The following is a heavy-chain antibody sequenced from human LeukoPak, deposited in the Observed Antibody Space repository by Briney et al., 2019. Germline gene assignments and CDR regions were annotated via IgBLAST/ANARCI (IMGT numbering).Heavy chain of an antibody. CDR3: ARAVGESYFDY. V-gene: IGHV3-21*01. CDR2: ISSSSSYI. D-gene: IGHD1-26*01. Sequence: GGSLRLSCATSGFTFSSHSMNWVRQAPGKGLEWVSSISSSSSYIYYADSVKGRFTISRDNAKNSLYLQMNSLRAEDTAVYYCARAVGESYFDYWGQGTLVTVSS. CDR1: GFTFSSHS. J-gene: IGHJ4*02.